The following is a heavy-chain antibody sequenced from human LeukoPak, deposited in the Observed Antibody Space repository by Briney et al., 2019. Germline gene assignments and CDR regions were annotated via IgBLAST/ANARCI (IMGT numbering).Heavy chain of an antibody. J-gene: IGHJ4*02. CDR3: ARTNEGGYFAY. CDR1: GSIFNNYW. D-gene: IGHD2-8*01. CDR2: INGDGSDT. V-gene: IGHV3-74*01. Sequence: GGSLRVSCKASGSIFNNYWMHWVRQAPGKGLVWVSRINGDGSDTTYADFVRGRFTFSRDNAKNTLYLQMNSLRAEDTAVYYCARTNEGGYFAYWGQGALVTVSS.